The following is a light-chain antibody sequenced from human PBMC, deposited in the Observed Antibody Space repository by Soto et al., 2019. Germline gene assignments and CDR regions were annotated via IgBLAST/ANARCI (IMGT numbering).Light chain of an antibody. Sequence: EIVMTQSPATLSVSAGERATLSCRASQSVSSNLAWYQQKPGQAPRLLIHGASTRATGIPARFSGSGSGTEFTLTISSLQPEDFAVYYCQQYNNWPPWTFGQGTKVEIK. CDR2: GAS. CDR1: QSVSSN. CDR3: QQYNNWPPWT. J-gene: IGKJ1*01. V-gene: IGKV3-15*01.